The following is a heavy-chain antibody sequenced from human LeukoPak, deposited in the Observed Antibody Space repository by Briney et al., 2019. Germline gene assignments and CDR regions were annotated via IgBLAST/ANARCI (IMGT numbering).Heavy chain of an antibody. D-gene: IGHD3-9*01. CDR3: ARDRSRLRYFDWLMFY. CDR1: GFTFSSYA. J-gene: IGHJ4*02. CDR2: ISYDGSNK. V-gene: IGHV3-30-3*01. Sequence: GRSLRLSCAASGFTFSSYAMHWVRQAPGEGLEWVAVISYDGSNKYYADSVKGRFTISRDNSKNTLYLQMNSLRAEDTAVYYCARDRSRLRYFDWLMFYWGQGTLVTVSS.